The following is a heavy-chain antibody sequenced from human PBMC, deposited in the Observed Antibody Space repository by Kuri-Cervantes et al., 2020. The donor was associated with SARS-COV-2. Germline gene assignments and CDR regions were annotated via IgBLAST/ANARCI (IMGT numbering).Heavy chain of an antibody. V-gene: IGHV3-20*04. Sequence: GGSLRLSCAASGFTFDDYAMHWVRQAPGKGLEWVSGINWNGGSTGYADSVKGRFTISRDNAKNSLYLQMNSLRAGDTALYYCARGVVAATPGFFQHWGQGTLVTVSS. J-gene: IGHJ1*01. CDR1: GFTFDDYA. D-gene: IGHD2-15*01. CDR3: ARGVVAATPGFFQH. CDR2: INWNGGST.